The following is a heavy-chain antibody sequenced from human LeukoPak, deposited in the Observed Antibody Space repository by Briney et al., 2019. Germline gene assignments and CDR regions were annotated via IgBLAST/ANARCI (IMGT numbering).Heavy chain of an antibody. V-gene: IGHV4-34*01. CDR2: INHSGST. J-gene: IGHJ4*02. CDR3: ARDTPQEPFDY. CDR1: GGSFSGYY. Sequence: SETLSLTCAVYGGSFSGYYWSWIRQPPGKGLEWIGEINHSGSTNYNPSLKSRVTISVDTSKNQFSLKLSSVTAADTAVYYCARDTPQEPFDYWGQGTLVTVSS. D-gene: IGHD1-26*01.